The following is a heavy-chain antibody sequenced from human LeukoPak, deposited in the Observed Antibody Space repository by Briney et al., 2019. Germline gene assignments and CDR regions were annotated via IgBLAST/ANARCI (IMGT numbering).Heavy chain of an antibody. J-gene: IGHJ4*02. D-gene: IGHD6-19*01. V-gene: IGHV3-33*01. Sequence: GGSLRLSCAASGFTFSSYGMHWVRQAPGKGLEWVAVIWFDGSNKCYADSVKGRFTISRDNSKNTLYLQMNSLRAEDTAVYYCARDRKGVAADYWGQGTLVTVSS. CDR3: ARDRKGVAADY. CDR2: IWFDGSNK. CDR1: GFTFSSYG.